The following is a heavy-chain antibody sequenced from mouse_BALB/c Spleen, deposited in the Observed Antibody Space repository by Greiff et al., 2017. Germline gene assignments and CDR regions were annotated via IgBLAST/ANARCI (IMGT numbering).Heavy chain of an antibody. CDR2: ISSGGST. Sequence: EVQVVESGGGLVKPGGSLKLSCAASGFTFSSYAMSWVRQTPEKRLEWVASISSGGSTYYPDSVKGRFTISRDNARNILYLQMSSLRSEDTAMYYCARGGTGYYFDYWGQGTTLTVSS. J-gene: IGHJ2*01. CDR1: GFTFSSYA. CDR3: ARGGTGYYFDY. V-gene: IGHV5-6-5*01. D-gene: IGHD2-14*01.